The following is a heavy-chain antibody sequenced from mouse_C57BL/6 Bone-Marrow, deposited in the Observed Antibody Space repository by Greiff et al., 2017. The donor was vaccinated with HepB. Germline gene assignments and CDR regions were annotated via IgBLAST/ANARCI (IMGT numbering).Heavy chain of an antibody. Sequence: EVQLQQSGPVLVKPGASVKMSCKASGYTFTDYYMNWVKQSHGKSLEWIGVINPYNGGTSYNQKFKGKATLTVDKSSSTAYMELNSLTSEDSAVYYCARRPFITTVVPYAMDYWGQGTSVTVSS. D-gene: IGHD1-1*01. CDR3: ARRPFITTVVPYAMDY. J-gene: IGHJ4*01. CDR1: GYTFTDYY. CDR2: INPYNGGT. V-gene: IGHV1-19*01.